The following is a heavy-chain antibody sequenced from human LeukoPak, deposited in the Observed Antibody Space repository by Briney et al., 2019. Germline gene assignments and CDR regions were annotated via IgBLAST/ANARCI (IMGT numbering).Heavy chain of an antibody. CDR3: AKVIAAADNYYYYYMDV. J-gene: IGHJ6*03. D-gene: IGHD6-13*01. CDR2: ISWNSGNI. Sequence: GGSLRLSCVTSGFTFDDYAMHWVRQAPGKGLEWVSGISWNSGNIGYADSVKGRFTISRDNSKNTLYLQMNSLRAEDTAVYYCAKVIAAADNYYYYYMDVWGKGTTVTVSS. V-gene: IGHV3-9*01. CDR1: GFTFDDYA.